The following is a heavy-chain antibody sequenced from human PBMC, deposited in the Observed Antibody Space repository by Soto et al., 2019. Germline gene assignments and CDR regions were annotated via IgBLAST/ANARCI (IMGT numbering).Heavy chain of an antibody. CDR1: GFSLSNARMG. Sequence: QVTLKESGPVLVKPTETLTLTCTVSGFSLSNARMGVSWIRQPPGKALEWLAHIFSNDEKSYSTSLKSRLTISKDPSKSQVVLTMTNMDPVDTVTYYCAPNYHTPGTNHFDYWCQGTLVTVSS. CDR3: APNYHTPGTNHFDY. D-gene: IGHD1-1*01. CDR2: IFSNDEK. V-gene: IGHV2-26*01. J-gene: IGHJ4*02.